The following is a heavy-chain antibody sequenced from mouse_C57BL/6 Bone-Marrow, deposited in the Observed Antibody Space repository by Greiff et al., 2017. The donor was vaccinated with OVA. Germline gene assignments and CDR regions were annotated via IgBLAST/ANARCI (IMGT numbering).Heavy chain of an antibody. CDR3: AREKVYYYGSYAMDY. CDR1: GFTFSSYG. D-gene: IGHD1-1*01. J-gene: IGHJ4*01. V-gene: IGHV5-6*01. CDR2: ISSGGSYT. Sequence: EVKLVESGGDLVKPGGSLKLSCAASGFTFSSYGMSWVRQTPDKRLEWVATISSGGSYTYYPDSVKGRFTISRDNAKNTLYLQMSSLKSEDTAMYYCAREKVYYYGSYAMDYWGQGTSVTVSS.